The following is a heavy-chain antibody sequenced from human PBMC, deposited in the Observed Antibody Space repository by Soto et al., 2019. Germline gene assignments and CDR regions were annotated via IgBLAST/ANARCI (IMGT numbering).Heavy chain of an antibody. CDR2: IYHSGST. J-gene: IGHJ4*02. V-gene: IGHV4-30-2*01. Sequence: QLQLQESGSGLVKPSQTLSLTCAVSGGSISSGGYSWNWIRQPPGKGLEWIGYIYHSGSTYNSPSLKSRVTISVDRSKNQFSLKLSSLTAADTAVYYCARGLEVIAATPQWDYWGQGTLVTVSS. CDR3: ARGLEVIAATPQWDY. D-gene: IGHD2-15*01. CDR1: GGSISSGGYS.